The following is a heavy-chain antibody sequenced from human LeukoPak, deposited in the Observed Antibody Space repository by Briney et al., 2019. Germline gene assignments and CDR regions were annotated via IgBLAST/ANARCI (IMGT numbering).Heavy chain of an antibody. CDR3: ARHVQDLGIKV. CDR1: GASISSSDSY. CDR2: IYRRGST. V-gene: IGHV4-39*01. Sequence: SETLSLTCTVSGASISSSDSYWSWIRQPPGKGLEWIGSIYRRGSTSYNPSLKSRVAVSEDMSKNHFSLRLSSVTAADTAVYYCARHVQDLGIKVWGQGTTVTVSS. J-gene: IGHJ6*02.